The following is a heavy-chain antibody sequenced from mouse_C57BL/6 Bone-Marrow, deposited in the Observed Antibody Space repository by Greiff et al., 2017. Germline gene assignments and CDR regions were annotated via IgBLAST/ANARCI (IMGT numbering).Heavy chain of an antibody. Sequence: QVQLQQPGAELVKPGASVKLSCKASGYTFTSYWMHWVKQRPGRGLEWIGRIDPNSGGTKYNEKFKSKATLTVDKPSSTACIQLNSLTSEDSAFYYCSSWFAYWGQGTLVTVSA. CDR1: GYTFTSYW. CDR3: SSWFAY. J-gene: IGHJ3*01. CDR2: IDPNSGGT. V-gene: IGHV1-72*01.